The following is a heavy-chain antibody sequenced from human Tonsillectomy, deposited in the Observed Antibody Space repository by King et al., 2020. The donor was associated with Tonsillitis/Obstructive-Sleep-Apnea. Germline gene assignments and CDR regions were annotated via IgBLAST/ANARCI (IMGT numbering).Heavy chain of an antibody. CDR1: DYTFTSYG. V-gene: IGHV1-18*01. Sequence: VQLVESGAEVKKPGASVKVSCKAADYTFTSYGISWVRQAPGEGREWMGWISAYNGNTKYAQKVQGRVTMTTDTSTSTAYMELRSLRSEDTAVYYCARDRRDSSYDGFDIGRKGTVVTVSS. D-gene: IGHD2-2*01. CDR3: ARDRRDSSYDGFDI. J-gene: IGHJ3*02. CDR2: ISAYNGNT.